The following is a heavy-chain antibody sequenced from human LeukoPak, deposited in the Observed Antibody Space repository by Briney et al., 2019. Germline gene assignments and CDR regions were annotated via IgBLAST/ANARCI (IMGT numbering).Heavy chain of an antibody. J-gene: IGHJ4*02. V-gene: IGHV3-7*01. D-gene: IGHD3-16*02. CDR1: GFTFSSYW. CDR3: ARDFYDYVWGSYHFDY. Sequence: GGSLRLSCAASGFTFSSYWMSWVRQAPGKGLEWVANIKQDGSEKYYVDSVKGRFTISRDNAKNSLYLQMNSLRAEDTAVYYCARDFYDYVWGSYHFDYWGQGTLVTVSS. CDR2: IKQDGSEK.